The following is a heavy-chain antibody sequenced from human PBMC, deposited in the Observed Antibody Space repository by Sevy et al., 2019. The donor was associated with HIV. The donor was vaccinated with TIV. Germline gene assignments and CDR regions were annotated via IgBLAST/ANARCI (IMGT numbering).Heavy chain of an antibody. J-gene: IGHJ6*02. CDR3: ASGGSGDVWNYEYYYYGMDV. D-gene: IGHD3-3*01. V-gene: IGHV1-8*02. CDR2: MSPKGGNT. CDR1: GDTFTTYD. Sequence: ASVKVSCKASGDTFTTYDINWVRQATGQGLEWMGWMSPKGGNTGFAQKFQGSLPMTRDTSIGKAYMELSSLRSEDTAVYYCASGGSGDVWNYEYYYYGMDVWGQGTTVTVSS.